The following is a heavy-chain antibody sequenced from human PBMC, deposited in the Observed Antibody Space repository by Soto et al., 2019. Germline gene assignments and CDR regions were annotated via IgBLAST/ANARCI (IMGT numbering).Heavy chain of an antibody. V-gene: IGHV3-30*04. J-gene: IGHJ4*02. CDR3: ARSRGSDGYYYVDY. Sequence: QVQLVESGGGVVQPERSLRLSCAASGFMLKNYAMHCVRQAPGKGLEWVTVISTDGNEAYYTDSVKGRFTVSRDNSRNTLFLQMNSLTSADTAVYFCARSRGSDGYYYVDYWGQGTLVTVSS. D-gene: IGHD3-16*01. CDR2: ISTDGNEA. CDR1: GFMLKNYA.